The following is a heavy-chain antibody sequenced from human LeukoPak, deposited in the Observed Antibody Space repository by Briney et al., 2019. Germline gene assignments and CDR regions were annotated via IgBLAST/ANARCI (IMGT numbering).Heavy chain of an antibody. J-gene: IGHJ6*03. CDR1: GYTFTSYG. CDR2: ISAYNGNT. CDR3: ARNVDYYYYYMDV. V-gene: IGHV1-18*01. Sequence: GASVKVSCKASGYTFTSYGISWVRQAPGQGLEWMGWISAYNGNTNYAQKLQGRVTMTRNTSISTAYMELSSLRSEDTAVYYCARNVDYYYYYMDVWGKGTTVTISS.